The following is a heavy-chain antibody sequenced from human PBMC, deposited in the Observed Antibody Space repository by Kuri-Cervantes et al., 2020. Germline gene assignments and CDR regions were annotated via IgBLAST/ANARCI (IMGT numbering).Heavy chain of an antibody. Sequence: ASVKVSCKASGYTFTGYYMHWVRQAPGQGLEWMGWINPNSGGTNYAQKFQGWVTMTRDTSISTAYMELSRLRSEDTAVYYCARPDTLGYCSGGSCSELGAFDIWGQGTMVTVSS. D-gene: IGHD2-15*01. CDR3: ARPDTLGYCSGGSCSELGAFDI. CDR1: GYTFTGYY. CDR2: INPNSGGT. J-gene: IGHJ3*02. V-gene: IGHV1-2*04.